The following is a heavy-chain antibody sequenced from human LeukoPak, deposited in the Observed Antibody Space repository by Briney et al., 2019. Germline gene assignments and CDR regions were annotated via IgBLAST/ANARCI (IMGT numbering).Heavy chain of an antibody. CDR3: ARRPRDPGWVRAMSD. J-gene: IGHJ4*02. Sequence: ASVKVSCKASGGTFSSYAISCVRQAPGQGLEWMGGVIPIFGTVNYAQKFQGRVTITTDDSTSTAYMELRSLRSEDTAVYYCARRPRDPGWVRAMSDWGQGTLVTVSS. D-gene: IGHD2-2*01. V-gene: IGHV1-69*05. CDR1: GGTFSSYA. CDR2: VIPIFGTV.